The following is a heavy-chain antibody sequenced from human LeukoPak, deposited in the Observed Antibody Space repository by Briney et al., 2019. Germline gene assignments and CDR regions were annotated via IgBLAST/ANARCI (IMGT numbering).Heavy chain of an antibody. CDR1: GDSISSGSYY. CDR2: IYTSGSA. D-gene: IGHD3-10*01. J-gene: IGHJ5*02. V-gene: IGHV4-61*02. Sequence: PSQTLSLTCSVSGDSISSGSYYWTWIRQPAGSGLEWIGRIYTSGSAEYNPSLRSRVTISIDTSKNQFSLKLTSVSAADTAVYYSARDRGITVARGVPSWFDPWGQGTLVTVSS. CDR3: ARDRGITVARGVPSWFDP.